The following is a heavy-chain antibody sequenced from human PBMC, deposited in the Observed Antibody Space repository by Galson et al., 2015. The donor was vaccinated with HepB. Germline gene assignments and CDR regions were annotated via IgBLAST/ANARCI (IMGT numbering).Heavy chain of an antibody. Sequence: SLRLSCAASGFTVSSNYMSWVRQAPGKGLEWVSVIYSGGSTYYADSVKGRFTISRDNSKNTLYLQMNSLRAEDTAVYYCASNLDYYDSSGYYYLLDYWGQGTLVTVSS. CDR1: GFTVSSNY. CDR2: IYSGGST. CDR3: ASNLDYYDSSGYYYLLDY. J-gene: IGHJ4*02. D-gene: IGHD3-22*01. V-gene: IGHV3-66*02.